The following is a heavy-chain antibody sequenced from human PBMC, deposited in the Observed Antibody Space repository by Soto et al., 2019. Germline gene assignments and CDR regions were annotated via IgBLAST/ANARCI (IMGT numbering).Heavy chain of an antibody. Sequence: QLQLQESGPGLVKPSETLSLTCTVSGGSISSSSYYWGWIRQPPGKGLEWIGSIYYSGSTYYNPSLKSRVTISVDTSKNQFSLKLSSVTAADTAVYYCARPKGIAAAGPSSVWDNWFDPWGQGTLVTVSS. V-gene: IGHV4-39*01. J-gene: IGHJ5*02. CDR1: GGSISSSSYY. CDR2: IYYSGST. CDR3: ARPKGIAAAGPSSVWDNWFDP. D-gene: IGHD6-13*01.